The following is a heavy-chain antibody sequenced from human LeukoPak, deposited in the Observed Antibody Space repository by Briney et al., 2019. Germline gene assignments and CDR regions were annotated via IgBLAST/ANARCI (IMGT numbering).Heavy chain of an antibody. D-gene: IGHD2-15*01. Sequence: GESLKISCKGSGYSFIRNWIGWVRRMPGKGLEWMAIIYPGDSDTRYSPSFQGQVTISADKSISTAYLQWSSLTASDTAMYYCARLGTSATYFEFWGQGTLVTVSS. CDR2: IYPGDSDT. CDR3: ARLGTSATYFEF. J-gene: IGHJ4*02. V-gene: IGHV5-51*01. CDR1: GYSFIRNW.